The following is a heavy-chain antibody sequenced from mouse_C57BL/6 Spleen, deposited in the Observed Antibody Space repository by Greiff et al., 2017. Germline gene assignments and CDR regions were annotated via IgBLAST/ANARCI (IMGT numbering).Heavy chain of an antibody. V-gene: IGHV1-7*01. CDR3: ARLTTVVDWYFDV. J-gene: IGHJ1*03. CDR1: GYTFTSYW. Sequence: VQVVESGAELAKPGASVKLSCKASGYTFTSYWMHWVKQRPGQGLEWIGYINPSSGYTKYNQKFKDKATLTADKSSSTAYMQLSSLTYEDSAVYYCARLTTVVDWYFDVWGTGTTVTVSS. CDR2: INPSSGYT. D-gene: IGHD1-1*01.